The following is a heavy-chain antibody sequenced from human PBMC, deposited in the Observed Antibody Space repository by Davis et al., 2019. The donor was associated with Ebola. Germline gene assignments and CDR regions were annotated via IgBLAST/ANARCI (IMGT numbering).Heavy chain of an antibody. CDR2: INHSGST. D-gene: IGHD6-19*01. CDR3: ARGGWYWAGYFQH. CDR1: GWSFRGYY. J-gene: IGHJ1*01. V-gene: IGHV4-34*01. Sequence: SETLSPTFAVHGWSFRGYYWSWIRQPPAKGLEWIGEINHSGSTNYNPSLKSRVTISVDTSKNQFSLKLSSVTAADTAVYYCARGGWYWAGYFQHWGQGTLVTVSS.